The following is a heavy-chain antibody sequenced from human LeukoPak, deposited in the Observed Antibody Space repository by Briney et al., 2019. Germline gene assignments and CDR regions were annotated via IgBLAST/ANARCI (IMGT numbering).Heavy chain of an antibody. CDR3: ARVYRVWPHGSWFDP. V-gene: IGHV4-59*08. D-gene: IGHD3-16*02. Sequence: PSETLSLTCTVSGGSISTYYWSWIRQPPGKGLEWIGYIYYNGNTNYNPSLKSRVVISVDTSKNQFSLKLSSVTAADTAVYYCARVYRVWPHGSWFDPWGQGTLVTVSS. CDR2: IYYNGNT. J-gene: IGHJ5*02. CDR1: GGSISTYY.